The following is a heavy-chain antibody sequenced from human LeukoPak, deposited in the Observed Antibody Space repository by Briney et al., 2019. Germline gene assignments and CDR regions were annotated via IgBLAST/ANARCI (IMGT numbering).Heavy chain of an antibody. V-gene: IGHV1-69*13. CDR3: ARIKGSGYDWPNWFDP. CDR1: GGTFSSYA. J-gene: IGHJ5*02. D-gene: IGHD5-12*01. Sequence: SVKVSCKASGGTFSSYAISWVRQAPGQGLEWMGGIIPIFGTANYAQKFQGRVTITADESTSTAYMELSSLRSEDTAVYYCARIKGSGYDWPNWFDPWGQGTLVTVSS. CDR2: IIPIFGTA.